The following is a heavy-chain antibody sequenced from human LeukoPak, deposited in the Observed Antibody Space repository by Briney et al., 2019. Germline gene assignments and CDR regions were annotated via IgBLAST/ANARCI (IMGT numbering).Heavy chain of an antibody. Sequence: QTLSLTCTVSGGSISSSSYYWGWIRQPPGKGLEWIGSIYYSGSTYYNPSLKSRVTISVDTSKNQFSLKLSPVTAADTAVYYCARQREMATRDAFDIWGQGTMVTVSS. CDR2: IYYSGST. J-gene: IGHJ3*02. V-gene: IGHV4-39*01. CDR1: GGSISSSSYY. D-gene: IGHD5-24*01. CDR3: ARQREMATRDAFDI.